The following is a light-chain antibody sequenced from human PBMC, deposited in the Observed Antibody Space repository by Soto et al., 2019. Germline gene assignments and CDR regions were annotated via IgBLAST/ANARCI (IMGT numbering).Light chain of an antibody. CDR1: RSNIGSNT. CDR2: SNN. Sequence: QSMLAQPPSASGTPGQRVTISCSGSRSNIGSNTVSWYQQLPLSAPQLLIYSNNQRPSGVPDRFSGSKSATSASLAISGLQSEDEADYYCAAWDDSLNGRVFGGGTQLTVL. V-gene: IGLV1-44*01. CDR3: AAWDDSLNGRV. J-gene: IGLJ3*02.